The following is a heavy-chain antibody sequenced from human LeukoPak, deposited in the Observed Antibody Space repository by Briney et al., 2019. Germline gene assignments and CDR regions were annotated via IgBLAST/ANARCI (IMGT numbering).Heavy chain of an antibody. Sequence: PGGSLRLSCAASGFTFSSYAMHWVRQAPGKGLEWVAVISYDGSNKYHADSVKGRFTISRDNSKNTLYLQMNSLRAEDTAVYYCARTEEEVTIFGVVIYYYYGMDVWGQGTTVTVSS. V-gene: IGHV3-30*04. CDR3: ARTEEEVTIFGVVIYYYYGMDV. J-gene: IGHJ6*02. CDR2: ISYDGSNK. CDR1: GFTFSSYA. D-gene: IGHD3-3*01.